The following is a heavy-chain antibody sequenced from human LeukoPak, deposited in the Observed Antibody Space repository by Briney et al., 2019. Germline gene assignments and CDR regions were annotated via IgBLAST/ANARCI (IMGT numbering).Heavy chain of an antibody. CDR3: TPWGPYSYDTGGPCYFDY. D-gene: IGHD3-22*01. CDR2: LKSKTDGGTA. Sequence: GGSLRLSCAASGFTFSNAWMTWVRQAPGKGLEYIGRLKSKTDGGTADCGAHVKGRFTISRDDSKNTVYLQMNSLKTEDTAVYYCTPWGPYSYDTGGPCYFDYWGQGTLVTVSS. V-gene: IGHV3-15*01. J-gene: IGHJ4*02. CDR1: GFTFSNAW.